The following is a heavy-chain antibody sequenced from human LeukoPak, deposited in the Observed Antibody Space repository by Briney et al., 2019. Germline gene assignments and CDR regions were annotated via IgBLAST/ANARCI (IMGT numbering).Heavy chain of an antibody. V-gene: IGHV1-2*06. CDR3: ARGAGNLTPPDY. J-gene: IGHJ4*02. CDR2: INPNSGAT. CDR1: GYTFTGYY. D-gene: IGHD6-19*01. Sequence: ASVRVSCKASGYTFTGYYIHWVRQAPGQGLEWMGRINPNSGATNYAQKFQGRVTMTRDTSISTAYMELSRLRSDDTAVYYCARGAGNLTPPDYWGQGTLVTVSS.